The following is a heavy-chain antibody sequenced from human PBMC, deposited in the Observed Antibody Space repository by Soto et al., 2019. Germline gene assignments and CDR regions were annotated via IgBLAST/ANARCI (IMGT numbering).Heavy chain of an antibody. J-gene: IGHJ6*03. CDR1: GFTFSSYA. CDR3: AKGGTGITIFGVVTYYMDG. Sequence: EVQLLESGGGLVQPGGSLRLSCAASGFTFSSYAMSWVRQAPGKGLEWVSAISGSGGSTYYADSVKGRFTISRDNSKNTLYLQMNSLRAEDTAVYYWAKGGTGITIFGVVTYYMDGWGKGTTVTVSS. CDR2: ISGSGGST. D-gene: IGHD3-3*01. V-gene: IGHV3-23*01.